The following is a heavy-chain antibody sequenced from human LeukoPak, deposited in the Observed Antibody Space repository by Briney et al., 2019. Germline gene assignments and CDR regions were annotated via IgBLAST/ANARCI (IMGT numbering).Heavy chain of an antibody. V-gene: IGHV3-33*08. CDR2: IWYDGSNK. D-gene: IGHD3-9*01. J-gene: IGHJ4*02. CDR3: ARDTTGYGPDFDY. Sequence: PGGSLRLSCAASGFSFGGFNMNWVGQAPGKGLEWVAVIWYDGSNKYYADSVKGRFTISRDNSKNTLYLQMNSLRTEDTAVYYCARDTTGYGPDFDYWGQGTLVTVSS. CDR1: GFSFGGFN.